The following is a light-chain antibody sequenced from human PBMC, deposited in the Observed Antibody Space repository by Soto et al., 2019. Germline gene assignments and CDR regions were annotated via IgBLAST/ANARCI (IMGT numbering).Light chain of an antibody. CDR2: LNSDGSH. CDR1: SGHSSYA. V-gene: IGLV4-69*01. Sequence: QPVLTQSPSASASLGASVKLTCALSSGHSSYAIAWHQQHPEKGPRALMKLNSDGSHTRGDGIPDRFSGSSSGAERYLTISSLQSEDEADYYCQTWGTGILAFGRGTKLTVL. J-gene: IGLJ3*02. CDR3: QTWGTGILA.